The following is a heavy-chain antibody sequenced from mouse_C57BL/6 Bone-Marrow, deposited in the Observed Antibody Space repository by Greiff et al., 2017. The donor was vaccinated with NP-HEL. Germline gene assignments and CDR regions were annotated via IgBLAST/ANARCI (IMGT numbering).Heavy chain of an antibody. D-gene: IGHD1-1*01. CDR1: GYTFTDYY. CDR2: IFPGSGST. J-gene: IGHJ4*01. Sequence: QVQLQQSGPELVKPGASVKISCKASGYTFTDYYINWVKQRPGQGLEWIGWIFPGSGSTYYNEKFKGKATLTVDKSSSTAYMLLSSLTSEDSAVYFCARRHYYGSSDYAMDYWGQGTSVTVSS. CDR3: ARRHYYGSSDYAMDY. V-gene: IGHV1-75*01.